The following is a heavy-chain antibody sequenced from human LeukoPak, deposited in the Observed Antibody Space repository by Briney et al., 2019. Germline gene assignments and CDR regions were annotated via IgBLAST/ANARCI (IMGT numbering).Heavy chain of an antibody. CDR3: ARDVVVVPAAIHYGMDV. CDR2: INASGRT. CDR1: GRSFSDYF. Sequence: SDTLSLTCSVYGRSFSDYFWGWIRQPPGKGVEWIGEINASGRTYYNPSPKSRVTISVDSSKHQFSLNLSSVTAADTAVYYCARDVVVVPAAIHYGMDVWGQGTTVTVSS. D-gene: IGHD2-2*01. J-gene: IGHJ6*02. V-gene: IGHV4-34*01.